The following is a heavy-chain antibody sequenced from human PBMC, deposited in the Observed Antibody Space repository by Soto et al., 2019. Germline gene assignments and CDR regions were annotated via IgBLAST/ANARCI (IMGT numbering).Heavy chain of an antibody. Sequence: EVQLVESGGGVVRPGGSLRLSCAASGFTFDDHGMTWVRQAPGKGLEWVSGITWNGATTGYADSVKGRFTISGDNAKNSLYLQMNSLRVEDTALYYCARDGGVVVAVDAFDVWGQGTMVTVSS. CDR3: ARDGGVVVAVDAFDV. V-gene: IGHV3-20*04. CDR1: GFTFDDHG. D-gene: IGHD6-19*01. CDR2: ITWNGATT. J-gene: IGHJ3*01.